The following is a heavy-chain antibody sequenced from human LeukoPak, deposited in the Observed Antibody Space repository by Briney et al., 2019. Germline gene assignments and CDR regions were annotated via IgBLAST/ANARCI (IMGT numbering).Heavy chain of an antibody. CDR3: ARGDYDILTGPGVWFDP. J-gene: IGHJ5*02. V-gene: IGHV4-31*03. D-gene: IGHD3-9*01. CDR1: GGSISSGGYY. Sequence: SQTLSLTCTVSGGSISSGGYYWSWIRQHPGKGLEWIGYIYYSGSTYYNPSLKSRVTISVDTSKNQFSLKLSSVTAADTAVYYCARGDYDILTGPGVWFDPWGQGTLVTVSS. CDR2: IYYSGST.